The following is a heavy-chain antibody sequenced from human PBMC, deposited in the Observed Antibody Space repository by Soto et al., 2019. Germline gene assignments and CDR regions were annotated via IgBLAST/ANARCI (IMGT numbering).Heavy chain of an antibody. CDR3: AKTIRGGYSSSWYYFDY. V-gene: IGHV3-23*01. CDR1: GFTFTNYA. D-gene: IGHD6-13*01. CDR2: ISGGGSIT. Sequence: GGSLRLSCAASGFTFTNYAMTWVRQAPGKGLEWVSTISGGGSITYYADSLKGRFTISRDNSKNALYLQINSLRAEDTAVYYCAKTIRGGYSSSWYYFDYWGQGTLVTVSS. J-gene: IGHJ4*02.